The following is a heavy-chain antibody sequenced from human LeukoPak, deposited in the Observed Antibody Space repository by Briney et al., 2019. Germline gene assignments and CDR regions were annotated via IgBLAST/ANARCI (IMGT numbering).Heavy chain of an antibody. Sequence: NSSETLSLTCTVSGGSISSYYWSWIRQPPGKGLEWIGYIYYSGSTNYNPSLKSRVTISVDTSKNQFSLKLSSVTAADTAVYYCARGFLQGARMFDYWGQGTLVTVSS. J-gene: IGHJ4*02. CDR1: GGSISSYY. V-gene: IGHV4-59*01. D-gene: IGHD3-3*01. CDR3: ARGFLQGARMFDY. CDR2: IYYSGST.